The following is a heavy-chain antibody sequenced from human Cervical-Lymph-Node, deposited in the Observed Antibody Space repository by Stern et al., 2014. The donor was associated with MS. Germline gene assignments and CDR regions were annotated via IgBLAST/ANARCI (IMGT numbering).Heavy chain of an antibody. Sequence: QLQLQESGPGLVKPSETLSLTCTVSGGSISSSSYYWGWIRQPPGKGLEWIGRIYYSGSTYYNPSLKIRVNISVDTPNNRFSLKLSSVTAADTAVYYCARHPPYSSSPNWFDPWGQGTLVTVSS. CDR2: IYYSGST. CDR3: ARHPPYSSSPNWFDP. D-gene: IGHD6-6*01. CDR1: GGSISSSSYY. J-gene: IGHJ5*02. V-gene: IGHV4-39*01.